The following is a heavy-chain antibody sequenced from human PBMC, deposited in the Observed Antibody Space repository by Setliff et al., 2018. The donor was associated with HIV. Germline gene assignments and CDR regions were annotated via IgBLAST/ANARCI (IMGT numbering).Heavy chain of an antibody. Sequence: PSETLSLTCSVSGGSISSHYWSWIRQPPGKGLEWIGYIYYSGSTNYNPSLKSRVTISVDTSKNQFSLKLSSVTAADTAVYYCAAYRGADRGYYYYMDVWGKGTTVTVSS. CDR1: GGSISSHY. D-gene: IGHD4-4*01. CDR2: IYYSGST. V-gene: IGHV4-59*08. CDR3: AAYRGADRGYYYYMDV. J-gene: IGHJ6*03.